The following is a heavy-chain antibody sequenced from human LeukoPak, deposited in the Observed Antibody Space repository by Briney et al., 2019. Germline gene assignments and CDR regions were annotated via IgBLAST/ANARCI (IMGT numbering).Heavy chain of an antibody. Sequence: ASVKVSCTASGYTFTSYDINWVRQATGQGLEWMGWINPNSGGTNYAQKFQGWVTMTRDTSISTAYMELSRLRSDDTVVYYCARGPHFHYSGSGSLQHWFDPWGQGTLVTVSS. CDR1: GYTFTSYD. V-gene: IGHV1-2*04. D-gene: IGHD3-10*01. J-gene: IGHJ5*02. CDR2: INPNSGGT. CDR3: ARGPHFHYSGSGSLQHWFDP.